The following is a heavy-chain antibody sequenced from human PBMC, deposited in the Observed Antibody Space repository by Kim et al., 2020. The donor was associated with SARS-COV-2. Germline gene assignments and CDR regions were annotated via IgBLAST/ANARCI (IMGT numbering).Heavy chain of an antibody. Sequence: GGSLRLSCVAFGFTFDDYAMHWVRQAPGKGLEWVSGISWNSGNIDYADSVKGRFTISRDNAKNSLYLQMNSLRAEDTALYYCAKDYSAGGSIRGAASWG. D-gene: IGHD1-26*01. CDR3: AKDYSAGGSIRGAAS. J-gene: IGHJ5*01. CDR1: GFTFDDYA. CDR2: ISWNSGNI. V-gene: IGHV3-9*01.